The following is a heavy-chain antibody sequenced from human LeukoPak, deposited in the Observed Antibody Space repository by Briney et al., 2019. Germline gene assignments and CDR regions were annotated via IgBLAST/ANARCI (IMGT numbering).Heavy chain of an antibody. Sequence: SETLSLTCTVSGGSINISNYYWGWIRQPPGKGLEWIGAIYFSGSTYYNPSLKSRVTISVDTSKNQFSLKLSSVTAADTAVYYCATGNDYYDSSGYSNWFDPWGQGTLVTVSS. D-gene: IGHD3-22*01. CDR2: IYFSGST. V-gene: IGHV4-39*07. CDR3: ATGNDYYDSSGYSNWFDP. J-gene: IGHJ5*02. CDR1: GGSINISNYY.